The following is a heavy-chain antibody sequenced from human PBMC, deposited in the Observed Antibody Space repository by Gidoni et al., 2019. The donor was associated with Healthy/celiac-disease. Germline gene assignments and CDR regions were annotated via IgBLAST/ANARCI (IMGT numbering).Heavy chain of an antibody. CDR1: GYHCTSYA. CDR2: INAGNGNT. V-gene: IGHV1-3*01. D-gene: IGHD6-6*01. J-gene: IGHJ6*02. CDR3: ALPNDEGHSSSSLSYYYYYGMDV. Sequence: QVQLVQSGAEVKKPGASVKVSCKASGYHCTSYAMHWERQAPGQGLEWLGWINAGNGNTKYSQKFQGRVTITRDTSASTAYMELSSLRSEDTAVYFCALPNDEGHSSSSLSYYYYYGMDVWGQGTTVTVSS.